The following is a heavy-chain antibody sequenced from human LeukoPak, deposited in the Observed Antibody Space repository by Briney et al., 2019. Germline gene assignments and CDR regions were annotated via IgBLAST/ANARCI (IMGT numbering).Heavy chain of an antibody. J-gene: IGHJ4*02. CDR2: ISYDGSNM. CDR1: GFTFSSFA. Sequence: GGSLRLSCAASGFTFSSFAMHWVRQAPGKGLEWVAVISYDGSNMYYADSVKGRFTISRDNYINTLYLQMNSLRPEDMATFYCARGRETYNFDYWGQGTLVTVSS. D-gene: IGHD5-18*01. CDR3: ARGRETYNFDY. V-gene: IGHV3-30*04.